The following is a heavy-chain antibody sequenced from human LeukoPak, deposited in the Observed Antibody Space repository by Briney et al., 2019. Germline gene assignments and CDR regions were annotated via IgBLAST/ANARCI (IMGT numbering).Heavy chain of an antibody. CDR3: ARLEWLGPFDY. V-gene: IGHV4-34*01. Sequence: PSETLSLTCAVYGGSFNGYFWSWLRQPPGKGLEWIGEINHSGSPNYNPSLKSRVTISVDTSKNQFSLKLSSVTAADTAVYYCARLEWLGPFDYWGQGTLVTVSS. D-gene: IGHD3-3*01. CDR1: GGSFNGYF. J-gene: IGHJ4*02. CDR2: INHSGSP.